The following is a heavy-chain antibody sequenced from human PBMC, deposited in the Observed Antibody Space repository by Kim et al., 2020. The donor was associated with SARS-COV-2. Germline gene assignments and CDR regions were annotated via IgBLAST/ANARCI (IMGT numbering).Heavy chain of an antibody. CDR2: IRSKANSYAT. CDR3: TRPAEVRSRWLRRDYYYYGMDV. CDR1: GFTFSGSA. J-gene: IGHJ6*02. Sequence: GGSLRLPCAASGFTFSGSAMHWVRQASGKGLEWVGRIRSKANSYATAYAASVKGRFTISRDDSKNTAYLQMNSLKTEDTAVYYCTRPAEVRSRWLRRDYYYYGMDVWGQGTTVTVSS. D-gene: IGHD5-12*01. V-gene: IGHV3-73*01.